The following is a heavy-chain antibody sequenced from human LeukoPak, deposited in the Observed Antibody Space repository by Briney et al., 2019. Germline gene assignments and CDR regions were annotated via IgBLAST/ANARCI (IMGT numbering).Heavy chain of an antibody. Sequence: PGRSLRLSCAASGFTFSSYGMHWVRQAPGKGLEWVAVIWYDGSNKYYADSVKGRFTISRDNSKNTLYLQMNSLRAEDTAVYYCAKDGGGSGYEPYYYYGMDVWGQGTTVTVSS. CDR1: GFTFSSYG. CDR2: IWYDGSNK. J-gene: IGHJ6*02. V-gene: IGHV3-33*06. CDR3: AKDGGGSGYEPYYYYGMDV. D-gene: IGHD5-12*01.